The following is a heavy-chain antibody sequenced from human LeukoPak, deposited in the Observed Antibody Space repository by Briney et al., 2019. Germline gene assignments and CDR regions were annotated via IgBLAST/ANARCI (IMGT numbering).Heavy chain of an antibody. V-gene: IGHV3-15*01. J-gene: IGHJ6*02. CDR1: GFTFSSYS. CDR3: AKARSAYYSYYGMDV. Sequence: GGSLRLSCAASGFTFSSYSMSWVRQAPGKGLEWVGRIKSKTDGGTTDYAAPVKGRFTISRDDSKNTLYLQMNSLRAEGTAVYYCAKARSAYYSYYGMDVWGQGTTVTVSS. CDR2: IKSKTDGGTT.